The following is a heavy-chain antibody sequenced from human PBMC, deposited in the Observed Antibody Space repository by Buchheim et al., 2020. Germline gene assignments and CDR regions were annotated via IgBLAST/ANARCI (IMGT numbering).Heavy chain of an antibody. Sequence: QVQLVESGGGLVKPGGSLRLSCAASGFTFSDYYMSWIRQAPGKGLEWVSYISSSGSTIYYADSVKGRFTISRDNAKNSRYLQMNSLRAEDTAVYYCARDDIVVVPAARRGYYYYGMDVWGQGTT. V-gene: IGHV3-11*01. D-gene: IGHD2-2*01. CDR1: GFTFSDYY. J-gene: IGHJ6*02. CDR2: ISSSGSTI. CDR3: ARDDIVVVPAARRGYYYYGMDV.